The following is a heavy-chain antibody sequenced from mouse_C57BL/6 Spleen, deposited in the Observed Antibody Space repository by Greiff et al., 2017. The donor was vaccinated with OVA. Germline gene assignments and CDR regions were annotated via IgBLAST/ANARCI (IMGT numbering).Heavy chain of an antibody. V-gene: IGHV1-53*01. J-gene: IGHJ2*01. CDR2: INPSNGGT. D-gene: IGHD2-10*02. Sequence: QVHVKQPGTELVKPGASVKLSCKASGYTFTSYWMHWVQQRPGQGLEWIGNINPSNGGTNYNQKFKGKATLTVNKSSSTAYLELRSLPSEDSADSDSARAQKSICYFDYWGQGTTLTVSS. CDR1: GYTFTSYW. CDR3: ARAQKSICYFDY.